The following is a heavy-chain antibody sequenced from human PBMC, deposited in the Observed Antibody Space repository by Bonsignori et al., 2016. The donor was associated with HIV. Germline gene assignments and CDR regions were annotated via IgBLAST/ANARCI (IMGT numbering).Heavy chain of an antibody. D-gene: IGHD3/OR15-3a*01. CDR2: INHSGST. CDR3: ARVPLDWGLDYFDY. V-gene: IGHV4-34*01. J-gene: IGHJ4*02. Sequence: WIRQPPGKGLEWIGEINHSGSTNYNPSLKSRVTISVDTSKNQFSLKLSSVTAADTAVYYCARVPLDWGLDYFDYWGQGTLVTVSS.